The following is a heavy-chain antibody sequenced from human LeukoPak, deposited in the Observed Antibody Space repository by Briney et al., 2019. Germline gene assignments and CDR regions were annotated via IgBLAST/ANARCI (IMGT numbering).Heavy chain of an antibody. J-gene: IGHJ5*02. Sequence: SETLSLTCTVSGGSISTYYWSWIRQSPGRGLEWIGEINHSGSTNYNPSLKSRVTTSVDTSKNQFSLKLSSVTAADTAVYYCARSSGSYNWFDPWGQGTLVTVSS. V-gene: IGHV4-34*01. D-gene: IGHD1-26*01. CDR1: GGSISTYY. CDR3: ARSSGSYNWFDP. CDR2: INHSGST.